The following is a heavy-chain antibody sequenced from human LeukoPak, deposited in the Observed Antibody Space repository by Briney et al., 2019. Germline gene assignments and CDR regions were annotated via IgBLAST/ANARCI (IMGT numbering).Heavy chain of an antibody. V-gene: IGHV1-2*02. CDR2: INPNSGGT. D-gene: IGHD6-19*01. J-gene: IGHJ3*02. Sequence: ASVKVSCKASGYTFTGYYMHWVRQAPGQGLEWMGWINPNSGGTNYAQKFQGRVTMTRDTSISTAYVELSRLRSDDTAVYYCARVAGVMGAFDIWGQGTMVTVSS. CDR1: GYTFTGYY. CDR3: ARVAGVMGAFDI.